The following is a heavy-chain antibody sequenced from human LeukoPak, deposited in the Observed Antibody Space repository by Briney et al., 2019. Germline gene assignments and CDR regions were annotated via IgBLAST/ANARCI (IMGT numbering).Heavy chain of an antibody. D-gene: IGHD6-13*01. J-gene: IGHJ4*02. CDR3: ARAAAGKDYFDY. V-gene: IGHV3-21*01. Sequence: GSLRLSCAASGFTFSSYWMNWVRQAPGKGLEWVSSISSSSSYIYYADSVKGRFTISRDNAKNSLYLQMNSLRAEDTAVYYCARAAAGKDYFDYWGQGTLVTVSS. CDR1: GFTFSSYW. CDR2: ISSSSSYI.